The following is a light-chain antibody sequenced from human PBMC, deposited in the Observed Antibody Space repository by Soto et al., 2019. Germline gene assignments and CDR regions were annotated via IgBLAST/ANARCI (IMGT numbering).Light chain of an antibody. Sequence: DIVMTQSPDSLAVSLGERATINCKSSQSVLYSSNNKNYLAWYQQKPGQPPKLLIYWASTRESGVPDRFSGRGSGTDFTLTISSLQAEDVAVYYCQQYYSTPYTFGQGTKLEIQ. CDR1: QSVLYSSNNKNY. CDR3: QQYYSTPYT. CDR2: WAS. V-gene: IGKV4-1*01. J-gene: IGKJ2*01.